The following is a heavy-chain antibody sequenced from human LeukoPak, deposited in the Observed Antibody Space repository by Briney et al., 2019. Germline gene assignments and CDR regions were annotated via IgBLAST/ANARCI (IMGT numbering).Heavy chain of an antibody. CDR2: ISYDGSNK. V-gene: IGHV3-30*04. J-gene: IGHJ4*02. CDR1: GFTFSSYA. Sequence: GRSLRLSCAASGFTFSSYAMHWVRQAPGKGLEWVAVISYDGSNKYYADSVKGRFTISRDNSKNTLYLQMNSLRAEDTAVYYCARGGRPAGYQNDYWGQGTLVTASS. CDR3: ARGGRPAGYQNDY. D-gene: IGHD5-18*01.